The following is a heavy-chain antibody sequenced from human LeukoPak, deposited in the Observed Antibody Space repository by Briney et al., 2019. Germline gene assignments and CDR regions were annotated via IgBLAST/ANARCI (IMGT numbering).Heavy chain of an antibody. CDR2: ISSSTSYT. CDR1: GLTFSDYY. J-gene: IGHJ4*02. CDR3: ARDSGAAAHYFDY. D-gene: IGHD2-2*01. V-gene: IGHV3-11*05. Sequence: PGGSLRLSCAASGLTFSDYYMSWIRQAPGKGREWVSYISSSTSYTKYADSVKGRFTISRDNAKNSVYLQMNSLRVEDTAVYYCARDSGAAAHYFDYWGQGTLVTVSS.